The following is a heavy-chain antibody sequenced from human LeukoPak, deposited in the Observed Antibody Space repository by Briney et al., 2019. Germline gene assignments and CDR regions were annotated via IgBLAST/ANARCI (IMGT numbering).Heavy chain of an antibody. CDR3: AREYCSSTSCLYDY. D-gene: IGHD2-2*01. Sequence: PGGSLRLSCAASGFTFSSYSMNWVRQAPGKGLEWVSYISSSSSTIYYADSAKGRFTISRDKAKNSLYLQMNSLRAEDTAVYYCAREYCSSTSCLYDYWGQGTLVTVSS. CDR2: ISSSSSTI. CDR1: GFTFSSYS. J-gene: IGHJ4*02. V-gene: IGHV3-48*01.